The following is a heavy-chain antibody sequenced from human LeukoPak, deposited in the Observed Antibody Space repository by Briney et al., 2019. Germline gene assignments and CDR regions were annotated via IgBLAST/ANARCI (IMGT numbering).Heavy chain of an antibody. CDR3: ARADSTDYYDSSGYSVVYYFDY. V-gene: IGHV3-48*04. Sequence: GGSLRLSCAASGFTFSSYSMNWVRQAPGKGLEWVSYISGSSSTIYYADSVKGRFTISRDNAKNSLYLQMNSLRAEDTAVYYCARADSTDYYDSSGYSVVYYFDYWGQGTLVTVSS. D-gene: IGHD3-22*01. CDR1: GFTFSSYS. CDR2: ISGSSSTI. J-gene: IGHJ4*02.